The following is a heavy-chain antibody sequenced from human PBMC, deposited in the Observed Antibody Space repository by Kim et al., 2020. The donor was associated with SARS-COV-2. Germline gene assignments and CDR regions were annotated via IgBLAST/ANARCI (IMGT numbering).Heavy chain of an antibody. CDR1: GYTFTSYG. D-gene: IGHD3-16*02. J-gene: IGHJ5*02. V-gene: IGHV7-4-1*02. Sequence: ASVKVSCKASGYTFTSYGMNWVRQAPGQGLEWMGWINTNTGNPTYAQGFTGRFVFSLDTSVSTAYLQISSLKAEDTALYYCARDVWGSYRYLRFDPWGQGTLVTVSS. CDR3: ARDVWGSYRYLRFDP. CDR2: INTNTGNP.